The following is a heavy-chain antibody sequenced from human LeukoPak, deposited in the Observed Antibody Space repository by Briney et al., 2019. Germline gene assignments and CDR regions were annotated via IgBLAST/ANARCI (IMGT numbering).Heavy chain of an antibody. J-gene: IGHJ6*02. CDR3: TTDPLQIQLRYPQYMDV. D-gene: IGHD5-18*01. CDR1: GFTFSNAW. V-gene: IGHV3-15*01. Sequence: GGSLRLSCAASGFTFSNAWMSWVRQAPGKGLEWVGRIKSKTDGGTTDYAAPVKGRFTISRDDSKNTLYLQMNSLKTEDTAVYCCTTDPLQIQLRYPQYMDVWGQGTTVTVSS. CDR2: IKSKTDGGTT.